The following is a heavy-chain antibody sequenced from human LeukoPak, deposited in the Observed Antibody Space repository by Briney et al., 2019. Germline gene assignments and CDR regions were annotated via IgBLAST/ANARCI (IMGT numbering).Heavy chain of an antibody. Sequence: GGSLRLSCAASGFTLSSYAMTWVRQAPGRGLEWVSSVDGGGGGTYYADSVKGRFTISRDNSKNTLFLQMNSLRGEDRAVYYCATYRRGQYDSSGYYYFDYWGQGTLVTVSS. CDR2: VDGGGGGT. CDR3: ATYRRGQYDSSGYYYFDY. D-gene: IGHD3-22*01. CDR1: GFTLSSYA. V-gene: IGHV3-23*01. J-gene: IGHJ4*02.